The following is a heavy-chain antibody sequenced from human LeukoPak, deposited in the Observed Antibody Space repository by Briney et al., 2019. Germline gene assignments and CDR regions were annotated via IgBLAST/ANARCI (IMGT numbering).Heavy chain of an antibody. D-gene: IGHD2-15*01. CDR2: IYPGDSDT. V-gene: IGHV5-51*01. Sequence: GASLKISCKGSGYSFTNYWVGWVRQVPGKGLEWMGIIYPGDSDTRHRPSFEGQVTISADKSISTAYLQWSSLKASDTAIYYCVRRRYCSAKACYAGVDGFDIWGQGTMVTVSS. CDR1: GYSFTNYW. CDR3: VRRRYCSAKACYAGVDGFDI. J-gene: IGHJ3*02.